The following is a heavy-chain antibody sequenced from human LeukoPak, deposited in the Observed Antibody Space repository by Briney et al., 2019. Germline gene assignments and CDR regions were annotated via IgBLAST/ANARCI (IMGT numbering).Heavy chain of an antibody. CDR3: ARGSSGYYYVPDY. J-gene: IGHJ4*02. Sequence: ASVKVSCKASGYTFTNFEILWVRQATGQGLEWMGWMNTKDGNTGYAQKFQGRVTMTRSTSTTTGYMELTSLRPEDTAMYYCARGSSGYYYVPDYWGQGTLVTVSS. CDR2: MNTKDGNT. D-gene: IGHD3-22*01. V-gene: IGHV1-8*01. CDR1: GYTFTNFE.